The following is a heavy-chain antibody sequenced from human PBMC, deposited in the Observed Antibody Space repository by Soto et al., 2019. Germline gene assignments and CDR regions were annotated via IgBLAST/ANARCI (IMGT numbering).Heavy chain of an antibody. D-gene: IGHD3-3*01. Sequence: GGSLRLSCAASGFNFNSYTINWVRQAPGKRLEWLSSISSSGYIFTTDSVRGRFTISRDNAKNSVYLQINSLRAEDTAVYFCARGGWNYDCIDVWGQGTTVTVSS. CDR1: GFNFNSYT. CDR2: ISSSGYI. CDR3: ARGGWNYDCIDV. J-gene: IGHJ6*02. V-gene: IGHV3-21*01.